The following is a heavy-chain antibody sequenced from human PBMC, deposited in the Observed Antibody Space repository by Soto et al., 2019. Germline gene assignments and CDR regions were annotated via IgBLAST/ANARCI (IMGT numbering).Heavy chain of an antibody. Sequence: EVQLLESGGGLVQPGGSLRLSCAASGFTFSSYAMSWVRQAPGKGLEWVSAISGSGGSTYYADSVKGRFTISRDNSKNPLYLQMNSMRAEDTAVYYCAKDSFCTSCFRESYWYFDLWGRGTLVTVSS. CDR2: ISGSGGST. CDR1: GFTFSSYA. CDR3: AKDSFCTSCFRESYWYFDL. J-gene: IGHJ2*01. V-gene: IGHV3-23*01. D-gene: IGHD2-2*01.